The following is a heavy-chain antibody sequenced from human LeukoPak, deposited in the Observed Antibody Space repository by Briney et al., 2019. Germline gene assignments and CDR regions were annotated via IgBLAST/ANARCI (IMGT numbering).Heavy chain of an antibody. D-gene: IGHD6-13*01. CDR1: GFTFSSYS. CDR2: ISGGGGTT. V-gene: IGHV3-23*01. CDR3: AKKAGNFLYYFDY. Sequence: GGSLRLSCAASGFTFSSYSMNWVRQAPGKGLEWVSIISGGGGTTYYADSVKGRFTISRDNSKNTLYLQMNSLRTEDTAIYYCAKKAGNFLYYFDYWGQGTLVTVSS. J-gene: IGHJ4*02.